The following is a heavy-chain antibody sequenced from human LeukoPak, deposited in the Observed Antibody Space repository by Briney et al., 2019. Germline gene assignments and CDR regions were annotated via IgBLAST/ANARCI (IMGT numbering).Heavy chain of an antibody. CDR2: ISGSGGST. CDR3: AKVRDSSGWYGLYFDY. D-gene: IGHD6-19*01. V-gene: IGHV3-23*01. Sequence: PGGSLRLSCAASGFTFSSNSMSWVRQAPGKGLEWVSAISGSGGSTYYADSVKGRFTISRDNSKNTLYLQMNSLRAEDTAVYYCAKVRDSSGWYGLYFDYWGQGTLVTVSS. CDR1: GFTFSSNS. J-gene: IGHJ4*02.